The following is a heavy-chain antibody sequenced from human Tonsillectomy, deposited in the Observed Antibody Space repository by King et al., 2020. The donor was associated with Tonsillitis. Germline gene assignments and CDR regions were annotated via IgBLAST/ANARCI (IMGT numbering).Heavy chain of an antibody. D-gene: IGHD3-22*01. CDR2: ISTNPDYT. CDR1: GFTFSDYY. J-gene: IGHJ3*02. Sequence: VQLVESGGGLVKPGGSLRLSCAASGFTFSDYYMGWIRQAPGKGLECVSYISTNPDYTNYADSVKGRFTISRDNAKNSLYLHMNNLRAEDAAVYYCARSSDSLILHPFDMWGQGTMVTVSS. CDR3: ARSSDSLILHPFDM. V-gene: IGHV3-11*05.